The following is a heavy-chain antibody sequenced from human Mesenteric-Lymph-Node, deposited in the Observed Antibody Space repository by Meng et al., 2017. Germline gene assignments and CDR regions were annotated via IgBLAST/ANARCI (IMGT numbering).Heavy chain of an antibody. CDR2: MYHSGTT. Sequence: LQESGPGPVNTSETLSLTCAVSGGSISRSDWWSGVRQPPGKGLEWIGEMYHSGTTNYNPSLKSRVTISMGKSNNQLSLKLNSVTAADTAVYYCATQESRDGHNPYWGQGTLVTVSS. V-gene: IGHV4-4*02. D-gene: IGHD5-24*01. CDR3: ATQESRDGHNPY. CDR1: GGSISRSDW. J-gene: IGHJ4*02.